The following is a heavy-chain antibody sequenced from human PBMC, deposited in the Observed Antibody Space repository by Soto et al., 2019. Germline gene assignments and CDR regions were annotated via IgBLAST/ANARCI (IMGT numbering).Heavy chain of an antibody. J-gene: IGHJ4*02. CDR3: AKGFSYSVIDY. Sequence: QVQLVESGGGVVQPGRSLRLSCAASGFTFSTYGMHWVRQAPGNGLEWVAVISYDGSNQYYADSVKGRFTISRDNSKSTLYLQMSSLRAEDTAVYYCAKGFSYSVIDYWGKGTLVTVSS. V-gene: IGHV3-30*18. CDR2: ISYDGSNQ. CDR1: GFTFSTYG. D-gene: IGHD5-18*01.